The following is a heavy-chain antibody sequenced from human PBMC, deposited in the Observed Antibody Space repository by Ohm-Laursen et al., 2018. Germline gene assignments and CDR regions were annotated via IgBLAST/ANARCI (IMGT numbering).Heavy chain of an antibody. Sequence: TQTLTLTCTFSGFSLSTRGTRVSWIRQPPGKALEWLARIDWDDDKFYSTSLKTRLTISKDTSKNQVVLTMTNMDPVDTATYYCARTLLPTKYYYGSRGYLDDFDVWGQGTMVTVSS. CDR1: GFSLSTRGTR. D-gene: IGHD3-22*01. CDR2: IDWDDDK. V-gene: IGHV2-70*04. J-gene: IGHJ3*01. CDR3: ARTLLPTKYYYGSRGYLDDFDV.